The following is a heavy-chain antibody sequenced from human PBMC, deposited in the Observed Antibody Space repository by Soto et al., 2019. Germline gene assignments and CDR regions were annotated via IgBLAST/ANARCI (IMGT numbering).Heavy chain of an antibody. J-gene: IGHJ2*01. CDR3: ARVVTVVKSFHYWYFDL. CDR2: IIPIFGTT. CDR1: GGTFSSYA. Sequence: QVQLVQSGAEVKKPGSSVKVSCKASGGTFSSYAISWVRQAPGQGLEWMGGIIPIFGTTNYAQKFQGRVTITAEASPSTAYMVLRSLGSEDTAMYYCARVVTVVKSFHYWYFDLWGRGTLVTVSS. D-gene: IGHD2-15*01. V-gene: IGHV1-69*12.